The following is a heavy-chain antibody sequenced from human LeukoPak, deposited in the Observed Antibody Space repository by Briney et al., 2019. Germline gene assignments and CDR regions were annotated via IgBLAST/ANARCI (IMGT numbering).Heavy chain of an antibody. D-gene: IGHD6-13*01. V-gene: IGHV5-51*01. CDR1: GYSFTSYW. J-gene: IGHJ4*02. CDR3: ARTKYSSSWYLGY. Sequence: GESLKISCKGSGYSFTSYWIGWVRQMPGKGLEWMGIIYPGDSDTRYSPSFQGQVTISADKSISTAYLQWSSLKASDTATYYCARTKYSSSWYLGYWGQGTLVTVSS. CDR2: IYPGDSDT.